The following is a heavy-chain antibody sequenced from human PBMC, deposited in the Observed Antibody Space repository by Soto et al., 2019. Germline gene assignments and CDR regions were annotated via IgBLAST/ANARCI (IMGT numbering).Heavy chain of an antibody. Sequence: GGSLRLSCAASGFTFSSYSMNWVRQAPGKGLEWVSYISSSSSTIYYADSVKGRFTISRDNAKNSLYLQMNSLRAEDTAVYYCARDGIFGVVIIDYWGQGTLVTVSS. J-gene: IGHJ4*02. CDR2: ISSSSSTI. D-gene: IGHD3-3*01. CDR3: ARDGIFGVVIIDY. V-gene: IGHV3-48*01. CDR1: GFTFSSYS.